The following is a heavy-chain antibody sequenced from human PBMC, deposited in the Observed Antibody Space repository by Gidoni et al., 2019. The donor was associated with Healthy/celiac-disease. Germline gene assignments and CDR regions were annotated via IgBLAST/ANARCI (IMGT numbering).Heavy chain of an antibody. Sequence: VKKPGASVKVSCKASGDTFTGYYMHWVRQAPGQGLEWMGWINPNSGGTNYAQKFQGRVTITRDTSLSTAYMELSRLRSDDTAVYYCARDRVLEWLFGWFDPWGQGTLVTVSS. CDR1: GDTFTGYY. CDR3: ARDRVLEWLFGWFDP. J-gene: IGHJ5*02. D-gene: IGHD3-3*01. CDR2: INPNSGGT. V-gene: IGHV1-2*02.